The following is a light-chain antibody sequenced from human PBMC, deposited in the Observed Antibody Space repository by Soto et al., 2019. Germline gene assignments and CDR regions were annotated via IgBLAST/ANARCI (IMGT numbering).Light chain of an antibody. CDR3: QQYNNWPPLT. J-gene: IGKJ4*01. CDR1: QSVSTN. CDR2: GSS. V-gene: IGKV3-15*01. Sequence: EIVMTQSPATLSVSPGERATLSCRASQSVSTNLAWYQQKPGQAPRLLIYGSSTRATDVPARFSGGGSGTEFTLTISSLQSEDFAAYYCQQYNNWPPLTFGGGTKVEIK.